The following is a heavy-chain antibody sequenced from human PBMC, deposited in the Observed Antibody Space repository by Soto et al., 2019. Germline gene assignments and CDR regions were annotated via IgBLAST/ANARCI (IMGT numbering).Heavy chain of an antibody. D-gene: IGHD6-19*01. CDR1: GFTFSIYW. J-gene: IGHJ4*02. CDR3: ASSGWWYFDY. V-gene: IGHV3-7*02. Sequence: PGGSLRLSCAASGFTFSIYWMGWVRQGPGKGLEWVANINPDGDNKYYVDSMKGRFTISRDNAKDSLSLQMNSLRAADTAVYYCASSGWWYFDYWGQGTLVTVSS. CDR2: INPDGDNK.